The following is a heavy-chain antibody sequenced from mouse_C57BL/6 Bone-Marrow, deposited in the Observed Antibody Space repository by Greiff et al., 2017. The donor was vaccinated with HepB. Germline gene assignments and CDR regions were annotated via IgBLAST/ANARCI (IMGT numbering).Heavy chain of an antibody. CDR1: GFTFTDYY. Sequence: EVHLVESGGGLVQPGGSLSLSCAASGFTFTDYYMSWVRQPPGKALEWLGFIRNKANGYTTEYSASVKGRFTISRDNSQSILYLQMNALRAEDSATYYCARDPFGEYAMDYWGQGTSVTVSS. CDR2: IRNKANGYTT. CDR3: ARDPFGEYAMDY. J-gene: IGHJ4*01. V-gene: IGHV7-3*01.